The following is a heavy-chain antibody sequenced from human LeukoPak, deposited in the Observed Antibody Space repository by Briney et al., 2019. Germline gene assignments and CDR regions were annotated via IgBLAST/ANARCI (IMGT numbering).Heavy chain of an antibody. CDR1: GGSISSYY. D-gene: IGHD3-3*01. V-gene: IGHV4-59*08. J-gene: IGHJ2*01. CDR3: ARHHPITIFGVVIGYFDL. Sequence: SETLSLTCTVSGGSISSYYWSWIRQPPGKGLEWIGYIYYSGSTNYNPSLKSRVTISVDTSKNQFSLKLSSVTAADTAVYYCARHHPITIFGVVIGYFDLWGRGTLVTVSS. CDR2: IYYSGST.